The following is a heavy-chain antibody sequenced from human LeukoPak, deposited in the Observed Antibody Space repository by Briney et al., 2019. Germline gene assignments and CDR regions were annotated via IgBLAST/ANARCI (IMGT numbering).Heavy chain of an antibody. CDR1: GFSISNDW. Sequence: GGSLRLSCAASGFSISNDWMSWVRQAPGKGLEWVARVKSRSASETTDYAAPVKGRFTISRDDSKNTLYLQMNSLKTEDTAVYYCTLIQGWGSGSYYRDFWGQGTLVTVSS. D-gene: IGHD3-10*01. CDR3: TLIQGWGSGSYYRDF. CDR2: VKSRSASETT. V-gene: IGHV3-15*01. J-gene: IGHJ4*02.